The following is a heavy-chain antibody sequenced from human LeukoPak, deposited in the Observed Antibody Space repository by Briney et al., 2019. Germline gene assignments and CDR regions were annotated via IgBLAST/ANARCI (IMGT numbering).Heavy chain of an antibody. V-gene: IGHV4-59*01. CDR1: GGSISSYY. J-gene: IGHJ3*02. Sequence: SETLSLTCTVSGGSISSYYWSWIRQPPGKGLEWIGYIYYSGSTNYNPSLKSRVTISVDTSKNQFSLKLSSVTAADTAVYYCARVRDYDFWSGYSGDAFDIWGQGTMVIVSS. D-gene: IGHD3-3*01. CDR3: ARVRDYDFWSGYSGDAFDI. CDR2: IYYSGST.